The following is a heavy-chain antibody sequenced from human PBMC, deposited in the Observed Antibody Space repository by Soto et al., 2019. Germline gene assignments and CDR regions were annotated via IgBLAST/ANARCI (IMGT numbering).Heavy chain of an antibody. V-gene: IGHV2-5*02. D-gene: IGHD3-3*01. CDR2: IYWDDDK. CDR3: AHNLYDFWSGLIGGSWFDP. CDR1: GFSLSTSGVG. Sequence: SGPTLVNPTQTLTLTCTFSGFSLSTSGVGVGWIRQPPGKALEWLALIYWDDDKRYSPSLKSRLTITKDTSKNQVVLTMTNMDPVDTATYYCAHNLYDFWSGLIGGSWFDPWGQGTLVTVSS. J-gene: IGHJ5*02.